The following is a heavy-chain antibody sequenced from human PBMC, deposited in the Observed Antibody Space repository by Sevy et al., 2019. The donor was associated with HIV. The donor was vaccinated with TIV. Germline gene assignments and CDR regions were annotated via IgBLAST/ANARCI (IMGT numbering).Heavy chain of an antibody. CDR1: GFSFSTYA. CDR2: ISGSGGST. D-gene: IGHD3-22*01. J-gene: IGHJ4*02. CDR3: AKTSDYDSPLDY. Sequence: GGSLRLSCAASGFSFSTYAMTWVRQAPGKGLEWVSAISGSGGSTYYADSVKGRFTISRDNSKNTLYLQMNSLRAEDTAVYYCAKTSDYDSPLDYWGQGTLVTVSS. V-gene: IGHV3-23*01.